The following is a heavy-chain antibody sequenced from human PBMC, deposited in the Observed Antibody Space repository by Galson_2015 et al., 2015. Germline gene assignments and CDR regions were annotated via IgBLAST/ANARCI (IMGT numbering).Heavy chain of an antibody. D-gene: IGHD4-17*01. Sequence: SVKVSCKASGGTFSSYAISWVRQAPGQGLEWMGGIIPIFGTANCAQKFQGRVTITADESTSTAYMELSSLRSEDTAVYYCARGDGDYVLFMGGIDYWGQGTLVTVSS. CDR2: IIPIFGTA. V-gene: IGHV1-69*13. CDR1: GGTFSSYA. CDR3: ARGDGDYVLFMGGIDY. J-gene: IGHJ4*02.